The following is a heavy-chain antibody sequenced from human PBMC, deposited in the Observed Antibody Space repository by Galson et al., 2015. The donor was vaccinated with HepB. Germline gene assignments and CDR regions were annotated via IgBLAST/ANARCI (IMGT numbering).Heavy chain of an antibody. J-gene: IGHJ4*02. Sequence: SLRLSCAASGFSINDHHLDWVRQAPLKGLEWVGRIRKHADGYTTEYAASVKGRFTISRDDSKNSLYLQMNSLIAEDTAVYYCGYITHCVLDCWGQGTMVTVSS. CDR2: IRKHADGYTT. D-gene: IGHD1-14*01. CDR3: GYITHCVLDC. CDR1: GFSINDHH. V-gene: IGHV3-72*01.